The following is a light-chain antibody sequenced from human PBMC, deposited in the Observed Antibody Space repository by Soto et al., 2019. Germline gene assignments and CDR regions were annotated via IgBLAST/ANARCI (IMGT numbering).Light chain of an antibody. J-gene: IGKJ4*01. Sequence: DIQMTQSPSTLSASVGDRVTITCRASQSTSSWLAWYQQKPGKAPNLLIYKASNLESGVPSRFSGSGSGTEFTLTISSLQPDDFATYYCQQYNSYSLTFGGGTKVEIK. CDR1: QSTSSW. CDR3: QQYNSYSLT. CDR2: KAS. V-gene: IGKV1-5*03.